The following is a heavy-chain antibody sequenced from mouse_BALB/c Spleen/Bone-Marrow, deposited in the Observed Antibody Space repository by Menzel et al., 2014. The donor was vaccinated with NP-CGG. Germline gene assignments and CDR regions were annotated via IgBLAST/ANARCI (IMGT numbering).Heavy chain of an antibody. D-gene: IGHD1-1*01. Sequence: VQGVESGPGLVAPSQSLSITCTVSEFSLTDYGVNWVRQPPGKNLEWLGMIWGDGSTDYNSALKSRLSISKDNSQSQVFLKMNSLETDDTARYYCARDLYYYGFDYWGQGTTLTVSS. CDR3: ARDLYYYGFDY. J-gene: IGHJ2*01. V-gene: IGHV2-6-7*01. CDR2: IWGDGST. CDR1: EFSLTDYG.